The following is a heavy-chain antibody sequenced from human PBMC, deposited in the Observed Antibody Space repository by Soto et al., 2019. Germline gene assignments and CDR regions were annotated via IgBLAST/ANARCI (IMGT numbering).Heavy chain of an antibody. CDR3: ARHSTYYDISTGRSENWFDP. Sequence: GESLKISCKGSGYSFTSYWISWVRQMPGKGLEWMGRIDPSDSYTNYSPSFQGHVTISADKSISTAYLQWSSLKASDTAMYYCARHSTYYDISTGRSENWFDPWGQGTLVTVSS. D-gene: IGHD3-9*01. CDR1: GYSFTSYW. V-gene: IGHV5-10-1*01. J-gene: IGHJ5*02. CDR2: IDPSDSYT.